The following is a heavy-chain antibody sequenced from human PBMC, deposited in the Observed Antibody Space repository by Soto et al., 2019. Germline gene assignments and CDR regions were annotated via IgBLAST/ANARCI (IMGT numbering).Heavy chain of an antibody. CDR1: GFTFSSYA. Sequence: GGSLRLSCAASGFTFSSYAMHWVRQAPGKGLEWEAVISYDGSNKYYADSVKGRFTISRDNSKNTLYLQMNSLRAEDTAVYYCARDPTVGRLPHDAFDIWGQGTMVTVSS. J-gene: IGHJ3*02. CDR3: ARDPTVGRLPHDAFDI. V-gene: IGHV3-30*04. CDR2: ISYDGSNK. D-gene: IGHD1-26*01.